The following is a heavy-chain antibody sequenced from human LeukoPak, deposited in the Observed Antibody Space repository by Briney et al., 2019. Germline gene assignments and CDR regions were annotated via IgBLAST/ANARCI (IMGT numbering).Heavy chain of an antibody. CDR3: ARVEYSSSLFDY. CDR2: ISSSSYI. D-gene: IGHD6-6*01. V-gene: IGHV3-21*01. Sequence: GGSLRLSCAASGFTFSSYSMNWVRQAPGKGLEWVSSISSSSYIYYADSVKGRFTISRDNAKNSLYLQMNSLRAEDTAVYYCARVEYSSSLFDYWGQGTLVTVSS. CDR1: GFTFSSYS. J-gene: IGHJ4*02.